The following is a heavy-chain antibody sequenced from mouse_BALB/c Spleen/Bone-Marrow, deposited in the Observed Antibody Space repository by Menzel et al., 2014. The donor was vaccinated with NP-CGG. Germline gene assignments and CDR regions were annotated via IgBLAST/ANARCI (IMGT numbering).Heavy chain of an antibody. J-gene: IGHJ4*01. Sequence: LVESGPELVKPGASVKMSCKASGYTFTSYVMHWVKQKPGQGLEWIGYINPYNDGTKYNEKFKGKATLTSDKSSSTAYMELSSLTSEDSAVYYRAREGGYYAMDSWGQGTSVTVSS. CDR1: GYTFTSYV. CDR3: AREGGYYAMDS. V-gene: IGHV1-14*01. CDR2: INPYNDGT.